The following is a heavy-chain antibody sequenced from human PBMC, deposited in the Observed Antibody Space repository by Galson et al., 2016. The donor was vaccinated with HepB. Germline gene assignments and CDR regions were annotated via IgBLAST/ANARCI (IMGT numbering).Heavy chain of an antibody. CDR1: GFTFSNYE. CDR2: ISSVGSNT. D-gene: IGHD3-22*01. Sequence: SLRLSCAASGFTFSNYEMNWVRQAPGKGLEWLSYISSVGSNTYYADSVKGRFTISRDNSKNTLYLQMNSLRDEDTAVYYCARPDTSVYGFDIWGQGTMVTVSS. V-gene: IGHV3-48*03. CDR3: ARPDTSVYGFDI. J-gene: IGHJ3*02.